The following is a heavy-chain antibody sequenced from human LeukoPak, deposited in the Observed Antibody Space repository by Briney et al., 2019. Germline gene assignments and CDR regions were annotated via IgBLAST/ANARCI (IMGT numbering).Heavy chain of an antibody. CDR3: AKASRAYYYGSGTYYDH. V-gene: IGHV3-30*18. D-gene: IGHD3-10*01. Sequence: GGSLRLSCAASGFTFSNYGMHWVRQAPGKGLEWVAVISYDGSDKWYVDSVKGRFTISRDNSKNTLDLQMNSLRAEDTAVYYCAKASRAYYYGSGTYYDHWGQGTLVTVSS. CDR1: GFTFSNYG. J-gene: IGHJ4*02. CDR2: ISYDGSDK.